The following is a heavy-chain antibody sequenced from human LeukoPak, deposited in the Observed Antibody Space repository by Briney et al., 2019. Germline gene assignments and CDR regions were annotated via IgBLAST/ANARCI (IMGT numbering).Heavy chain of an antibody. V-gene: IGHV3-73*01. J-gene: IGHJ6*02. Sequence: GGSLRLSCAASRFTLSGSAMHWVRQASGKGLEWVGRIRCKANSYATAYAASVKGRFTISRDDSKNTAYLQMNSLKTEDTAVYYCTRPLSGIAVAGTWYYYYYGMDVWGQGTKVTVSS. CDR1: RFTLSGSA. CDR3: TRPLSGIAVAGTWYYYYYGMDV. CDR2: IRCKANSYAT. D-gene: IGHD6-19*01.